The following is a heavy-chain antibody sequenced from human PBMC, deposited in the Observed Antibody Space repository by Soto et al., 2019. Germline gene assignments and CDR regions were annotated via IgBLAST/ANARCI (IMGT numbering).Heavy chain of an antibody. CDR3: ATGTRGYSSWFDP. CDR1: GYTFTSYG. V-gene: IGHV1-18*01. J-gene: IGHJ5*02. D-gene: IGHD5-18*01. Sequence: GASVKVSCKASGYTFTSYGISWVRQAPGQGLEWMGWISAYNGETIYAQKFQGRVTMTEDTSTDTAYMELSSLRSEDTAVYYCATGTRGYSSWFDPWGQGTLVTVSS. CDR2: ISAYNGET.